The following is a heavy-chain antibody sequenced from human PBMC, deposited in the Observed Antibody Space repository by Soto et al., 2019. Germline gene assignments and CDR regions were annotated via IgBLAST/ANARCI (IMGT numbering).Heavy chain of an antibody. CDR3: ARNAISAIAAAGEDY. Sequence: PSETLSLTCAVYGGSFSGYYWSWIRQPPGKGLEWIGEINQSGSTNYNPSLKSRVTISVDTSKNQFSLKLSSVTAADTAVYYCARNAISAIAAAGEDYWGKGTLVTVSS. V-gene: IGHV4-34*01. CDR2: INQSGST. D-gene: IGHD6-13*01. CDR1: GGSFSGYY. J-gene: IGHJ4*02.